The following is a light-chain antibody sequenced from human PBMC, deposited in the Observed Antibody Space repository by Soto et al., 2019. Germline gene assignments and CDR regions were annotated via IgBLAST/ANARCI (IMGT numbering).Light chain of an antibody. CDR2: DAS. CDR3: KQYDDLLS. J-gene: IGKJ4*01. Sequence: DIQMTQSPSSLSASVGDRVTITCQASQDIAKYLNWYQKKPGNAPKLLIYDASELHAGVPSRFSGSGSETDFTLTISSVKPEDFATYYCKQYDDLLSFGGGTKVEIK. V-gene: IGKV1-33*01. CDR1: QDIAKY.